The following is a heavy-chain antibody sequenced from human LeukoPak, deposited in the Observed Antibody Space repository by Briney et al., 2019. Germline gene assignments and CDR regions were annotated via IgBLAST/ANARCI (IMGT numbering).Heavy chain of an antibody. CDR1: GGSISSGGYR. D-gene: IGHD2-21*01. CDR2: INYSGST. Sequence: PSETLSLTCAVFGGSISSGGYRWTWIRQYPGKGLEWIGYINYSGSTYYNPSLKSRVIISVDTSKNQFSLNLNSVTAADTAVYYCAREMDAHPRIVVWGQGTLVTVSS. V-gene: IGHV4-31*11. J-gene: IGHJ1*01. CDR3: AREMDAHPRIVV.